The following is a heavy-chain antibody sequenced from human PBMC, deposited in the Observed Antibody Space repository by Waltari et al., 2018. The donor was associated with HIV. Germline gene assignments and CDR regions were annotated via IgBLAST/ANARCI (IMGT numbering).Heavy chain of an antibody. CDR1: GFTFSNYA. D-gene: IGHD3-10*01. V-gene: IGHV3-23*01. Sequence: EVQLLESGGGLVQPGGSLRLSCAASGFTFSNYAMNWVRQTPGGGLDGVSAITVNGVTTYYADSVRGRFTISRDGSKNTLFLQMNSLRAEDTAVYYCAQDPRSYGWSRFGNWGQGTLVTVSS. J-gene: IGHJ4*02. CDR3: AQDPRSYGWSRFGN. CDR2: ITVNGVTT.